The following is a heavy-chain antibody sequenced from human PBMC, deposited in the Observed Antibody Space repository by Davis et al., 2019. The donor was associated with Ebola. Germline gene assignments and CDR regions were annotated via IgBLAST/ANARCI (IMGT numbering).Heavy chain of an antibody. J-gene: IGHJ4*02. CDR1: GFTFSSYA. Sequence: GESLKISCAASGFTFSSYAMHWVRQAPGKGLEWVSVIQSGGGTYYADSVKGRFTISRDNSKNTLYLQMNSLRVEDTAVYYCARDLSWAGYFDDWGQGTLVTVSS. D-gene: IGHD3-16*01. CDR3: ARDLSWAGYFDD. V-gene: IGHV3-66*02. CDR2: IQSGGGT.